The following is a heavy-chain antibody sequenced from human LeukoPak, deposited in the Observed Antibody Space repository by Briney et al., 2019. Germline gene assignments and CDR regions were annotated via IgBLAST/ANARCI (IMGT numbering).Heavy chain of an antibody. D-gene: IGHD4-17*01. Sequence: GGSLRLSCAASGFTFSSYGMHWVRQAPGKGLEWVAVISYDGSNKYYADSVKGRFTISRDNSKSTLFLQMSSLRADDTAIYYCAKDPNGDYVGAFDFWGQGTMVSVSS. CDR3: AKDPNGDYVGAFDF. V-gene: IGHV3-30*18. J-gene: IGHJ3*01. CDR1: GFTFSSYG. CDR2: ISYDGSNK.